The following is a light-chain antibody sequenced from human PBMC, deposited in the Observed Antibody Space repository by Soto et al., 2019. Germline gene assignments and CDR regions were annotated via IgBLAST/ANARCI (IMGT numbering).Light chain of an antibody. CDR1: QSVSSN. V-gene: IGKV3-15*01. CDR3: QMYNNWVGT. Sequence: EVVMTQSPATLSVSPGERATLSCRASQSVSSNLAWYQQKPGQAPRLLIYGAATRATGIPARFSGSGSGTDFTLTINSLQSEDFAVYYCQMYNNWVGTFGGGTKVEIK. J-gene: IGKJ4*01. CDR2: GAA.